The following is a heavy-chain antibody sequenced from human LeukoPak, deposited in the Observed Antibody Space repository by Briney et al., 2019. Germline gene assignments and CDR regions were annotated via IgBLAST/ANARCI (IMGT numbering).Heavy chain of an antibody. CDR3: ARDPAMVRGVIILRDAFDI. Sequence: SGTLSLTCAVSGGSISSSNWWSWVRQPPGKGLEWIGEIYHSGSTNYNPSLKSRVTISVDKSKNQFSLKLSSVTAADTAVYYCARDPAMVRGVIILRDAFDIWGQGTMVTVSS. J-gene: IGHJ3*02. CDR2: IYHSGST. D-gene: IGHD3-10*01. V-gene: IGHV4-4*02. CDR1: GGSISSSNW.